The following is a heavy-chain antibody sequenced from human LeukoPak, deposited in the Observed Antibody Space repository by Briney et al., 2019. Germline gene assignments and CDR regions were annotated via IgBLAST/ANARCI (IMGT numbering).Heavy chain of an antibody. Sequence: GGSLRLSCATSGFTFSNFGMHWVRQAPGKGLEWVAVISYDGSNKYYADSVKGRFTISRDNSKNTLYLQMNSLRAEDTAVYYCAKDCLGSTSCYYYYYMDVWGKGTTVTVSS. CDR1: GFTFSNFG. J-gene: IGHJ6*03. CDR2: ISYDGSNK. D-gene: IGHD2-2*01. V-gene: IGHV3-30*18. CDR3: AKDCLGSTSCYYYYYMDV.